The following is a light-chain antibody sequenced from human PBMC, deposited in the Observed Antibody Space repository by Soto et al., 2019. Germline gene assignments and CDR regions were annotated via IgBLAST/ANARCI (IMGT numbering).Light chain of an antibody. J-gene: IGLJ2*01. V-gene: IGLV2-8*01. CDR3: SSYAGSNNFVV. CDR1: IIEVGGYNY. CDR2: EVS. Sequence: SVLAQPPSESWSPGQSFTISSTATIIEVGGYNYVSWYQQRPRKAPRLMFYEVSKRPAALPDRCSVSKSGNTASLTVSGLQAEEEADYYCSSYAGSNNFVVFGGETQVTVL.